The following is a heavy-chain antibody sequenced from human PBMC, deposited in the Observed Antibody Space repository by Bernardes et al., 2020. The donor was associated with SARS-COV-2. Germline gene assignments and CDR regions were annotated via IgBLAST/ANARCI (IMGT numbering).Heavy chain of an antibody. V-gene: IGHV3-74*01. Sequence: GGSLRLSCVVSGFTFRTYWMHWVCHAPGKGLEWVSRLHEDGSITTYADSVNGRFTTSRDNAKNTLYLQMHRLRVEDTATYYCVRDPAGGSGSWGQGTLVTVSS. D-gene: IGHD2-15*01. J-gene: IGHJ4*02. CDR3: VRDPAGGSGS. CDR2: LHEDGSIT. CDR1: GFTFRTYW.